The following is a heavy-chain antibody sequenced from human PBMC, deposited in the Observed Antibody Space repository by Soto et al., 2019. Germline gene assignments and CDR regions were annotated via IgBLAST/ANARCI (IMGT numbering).Heavy chain of an antibody. CDR1: GYSFTNYW. Sequence: GESLKISCKASGYSFTNYWIGWVRQMPGKGLEWVGIIYPGDSDARYSPSFQGQVTISVDKSINTAYLQWSSLKASDTAMYYCGRHFYDHLDNWGRGTLVTVSS. CDR3: GRHFYDHLDN. D-gene: IGHD3-16*01. V-gene: IGHV5-51*01. J-gene: IGHJ4*02. CDR2: IYPGDSDA.